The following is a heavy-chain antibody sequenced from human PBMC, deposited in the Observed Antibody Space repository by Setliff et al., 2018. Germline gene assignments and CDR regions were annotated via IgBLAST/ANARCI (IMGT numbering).Heavy chain of an antibody. CDR3: ATLTGDRGVDY. V-gene: IGHV4-4*02. J-gene: IGHJ4*02. CDR1: GASISSSNW. Sequence: SETLSLTCAVSGASISSSNWWSWVRQPPGKGLEWIGEIFLSGSTNYNPSLESRVTISLDTSKNHFSLNLNSVTAADTAVYYCATLTGDRGVDYWGQGRLVTVSS. D-gene: IGHD7-27*01. CDR2: IFLSGST.